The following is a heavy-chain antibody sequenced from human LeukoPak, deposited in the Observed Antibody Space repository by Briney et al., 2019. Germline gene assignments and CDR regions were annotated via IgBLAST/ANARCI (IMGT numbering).Heavy chain of an antibody. CDR1: GYTLTELS. Sequence: ASVKVSCKVSGYTLTELSMHWVRQAPGKGLEWMGGFDPEDGETIYAQKFQGRVTITADESTSTAYMELSSLRSEDTAVYYCARDSGAYYYDSSGYFNFDYWGQGTLVTVSS. D-gene: IGHD3-22*01. CDR2: FDPEDGET. CDR3: ARDSGAYYYDSSGYFNFDY. J-gene: IGHJ4*02. V-gene: IGHV1-24*01.